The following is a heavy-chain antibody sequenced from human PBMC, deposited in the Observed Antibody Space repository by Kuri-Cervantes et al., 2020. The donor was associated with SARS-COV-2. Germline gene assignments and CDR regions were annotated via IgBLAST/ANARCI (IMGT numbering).Heavy chain of an antibody. V-gene: IGHV1-45*02. Sequence: SVKVSCKASGVSFDYRFLHWVRQAPGQALEWMGWITPFNGNTNYAQRFQDRVTITRDRSVSTAYMELSSLRFEDTAMYYCARSGPGAISREDGAFDIWGQGTRGTVSS. CDR3: ARSGPGAISREDGAFDI. D-gene: IGHD5-24*01. J-gene: IGHJ3*02. CDR2: ITPFNGNT. CDR1: GVSFDYRF.